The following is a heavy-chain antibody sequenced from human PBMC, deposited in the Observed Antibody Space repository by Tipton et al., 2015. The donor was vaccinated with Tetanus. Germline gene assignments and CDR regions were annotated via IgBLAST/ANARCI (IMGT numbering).Heavy chain of an antibody. Sequence: TLSLTCTVSGGSISSYYWSWIRQPPGKGLEWIGYIYFNGSTNYNPSLKSRVTISVDTSKNQFSLELSSVTAADTAVYYCARLGYDILTGYHYDSWGQGTLVTVSS. D-gene: IGHD3-9*01. CDR1: GGSISSYY. J-gene: IGHJ4*02. CDR3: ARLGYDILTGYHYDS. V-gene: IGHV4-59*08. CDR2: IYFNGST.